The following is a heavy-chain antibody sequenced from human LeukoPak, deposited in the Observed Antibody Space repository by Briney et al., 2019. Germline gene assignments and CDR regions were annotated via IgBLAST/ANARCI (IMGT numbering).Heavy chain of an antibody. CDR1: GGSISSYY. CDR3: ARSYDFWSGYPRWYYYYYMDV. J-gene: IGHJ6*03. V-gene: IGHV4-59*01. Sequence: SETLSLTCTVSGGSISSYYWSWIRQPPGKGLEWIGYIYYSGSTNYNPSLKSRVTISVDTSKNQFSLKLSSVTAADTAVYYCARSYDFWSGYPRWYYYYYMDVWGKGTTVTVSS. D-gene: IGHD3-3*01. CDR2: IYYSGST.